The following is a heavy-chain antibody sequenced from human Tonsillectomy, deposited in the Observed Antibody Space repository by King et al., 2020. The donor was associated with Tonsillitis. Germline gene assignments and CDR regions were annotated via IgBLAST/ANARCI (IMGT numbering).Heavy chain of an antibody. V-gene: IGHV1-69*04. Sequence: FQLVQSGAEVKKPGSSVKVSCKASGGTFSNYAISWVRQAPGQGLEWMGRIIPILDIAKNAQKFQGRVTITADKSTSTAYMELSSLRSEDTAVYYCAREAWDRRTFDYWGQGTLVTVSS. CDR1: GGTFSNYA. CDR3: AREAWDRRTFDY. D-gene: IGHD1-26*01. CDR2: IIPILDIA. J-gene: IGHJ4*02.